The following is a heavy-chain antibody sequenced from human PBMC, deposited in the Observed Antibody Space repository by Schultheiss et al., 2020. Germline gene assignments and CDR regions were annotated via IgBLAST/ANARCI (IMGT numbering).Heavy chain of an antibody. CDR1: GGTFSSYA. V-gene: IGHV1-2*04. J-gene: IGHJ6*02. Sequence: ASVKVSCKASGGTFSSYAISWVRQAPGQGLEWMGWINPNSGGTNYAQKFQGWVTMTRDTSISTAYMELSSQRSEDIDVYYCARGLNYYDFWSGYYYYYGMDVWGQGTTVTVSS. CDR2: INPNSGGT. CDR3: ARGLNYYDFWSGYYYYYGMDV. D-gene: IGHD3-3*01.